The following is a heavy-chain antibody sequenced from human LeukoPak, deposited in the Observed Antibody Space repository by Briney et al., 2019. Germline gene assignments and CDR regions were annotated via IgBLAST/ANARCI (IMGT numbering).Heavy chain of an antibody. CDR3: ARAGGYCSGGSCYRGYSWFDP. CDR2: ILYNGSNR. J-gene: IGHJ5*02. Sequence: GGSLRLSCAASGFTFSSSGMHWVRQAPGKGLEWVAVILYNGSNRYYADSVKGRFTISRDNSKNTLYLQMNSLRVEDTAVYYCARAGGYCSGGSCYRGYSWFDPWGQGTLVTVSS. D-gene: IGHD2-15*01. V-gene: IGHV3-33*01. CDR1: GFTFSSSG.